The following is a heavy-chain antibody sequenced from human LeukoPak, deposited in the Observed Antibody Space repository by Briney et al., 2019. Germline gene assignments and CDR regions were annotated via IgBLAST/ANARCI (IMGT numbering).Heavy chain of an antibody. Sequence: GGSLRLSCAASGLTLSSYWMHWVRQAPGKGLVWVSRINNDGSSTSYADSVKGRFTISRDNAKNTLYLQMNSLRAEDTAVYYCARGFITMVRGVIITWGQGTLVTVSS. V-gene: IGHV3-74*01. CDR2: INNDGSST. CDR3: ARGFITMVRGVIIT. CDR1: GLTLSSYW. D-gene: IGHD3-10*01. J-gene: IGHJ4*02.